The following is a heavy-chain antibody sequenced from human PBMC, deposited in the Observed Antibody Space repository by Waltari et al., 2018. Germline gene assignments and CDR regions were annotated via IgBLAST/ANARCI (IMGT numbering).Heavy chain of an antibody. Sequence: EVQLVESGGGLIQPGGSLRLSCAASGFTVSSNYMSWVRQAPGKGLEWVSVIYSGGSTYYADSVKGRFTISRDNSKNTLYLQMNSLRAEDTAVYYCARGPILEWLPHEGVDVWGQGTTVTVSS. CDR3: ARGPILEWLPHEGVDV. CDR2: IYSGGST. D-gene: IGHD3-3*01. J-gene: IGHJ6*02. CDR1: GFTVSSNY. V-gene: IGHV3-53*01.